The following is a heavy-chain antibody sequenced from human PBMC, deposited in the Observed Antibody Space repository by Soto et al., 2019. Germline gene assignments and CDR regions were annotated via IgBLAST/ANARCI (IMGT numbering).Heavy chain of an antibody. CDR3: ARVAYEEQLVFGNYWFDP. Sequence: ASVKVSCKASGYTFTSYGISWVRQAPGQGLEWMGWISAYNGNTNYAQKLQGRVTMTTDTSTSTAYMELSSLRSEDTAVYYCARVAYEEQLVFGNYWFDPWGQGTLVTVSS. D-gene: IGHD6-6*01. CDR2: ISAYNGNT. J-gene: IGHJ5*02. V-gene: IGHV1-18*04. CDR1: GYTFTSYG.